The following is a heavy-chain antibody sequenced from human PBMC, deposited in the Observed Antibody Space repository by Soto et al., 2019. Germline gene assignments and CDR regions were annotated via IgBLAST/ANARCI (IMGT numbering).Heavy chain of an antibody. CDR1: GDSVSSNSAA. J-gene: IGHJ4*02. CDR3: ARVDNSGWSSYFDW. CDR2: TYYRSKWYN. Sequence: SQTLSLTCAISGDSVSSNSAAWNWIRQSPSRGLEWLGRTYYRSKWYNEYAVSVKSRITIDPDTSKNQFSLQLNSVTPEDTAVYYCARVDNSGWSSYFDWWGQGTLVTVSS. V-gene: IGHV6-1*01. D-gene: IGHD6-19*01.